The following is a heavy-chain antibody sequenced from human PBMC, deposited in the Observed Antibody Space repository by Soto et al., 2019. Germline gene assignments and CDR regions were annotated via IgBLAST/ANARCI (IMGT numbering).Heavy chain of an antibody. V-gene: IGHV1-69*01. J-gene: IGHJ5*02. CDR3: ARDVRGAGARAIGITNWFDP. D-gene: IGHD6-19*01. Sequence: QVQLVQSGAEVKKPGSSVKVSCKASGGTVISYALIWVRQAPGQGLEWMGGITPIFGTSNNAQQFQGRVTITADESTNTAYMELSSLRSEDTAVYYCARDVRGAGARAIGITNWFDPWGQGTLVTVSS. CDR2: ITPIFGTS. CDR1: GGTVISYA.